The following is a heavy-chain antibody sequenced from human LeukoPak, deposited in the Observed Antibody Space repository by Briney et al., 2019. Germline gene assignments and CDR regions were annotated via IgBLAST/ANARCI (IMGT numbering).Heavy chain of an antibody. CDR3: ARRAGSYSHSYDY. J-gene: IGHJ4*02. CDR1: GFTFSGAW. Sequence: GGSLRLSCTASGFTFSGAWMTWVRQAPGKGLEWVANIKQDGSEKYYVDSVKGRFTISRDNAKNSLYLQMNSLRAEDTAVYYCARRAGSYSHSYDYWGQGTLVTVSS. D-gene: IGHD2-15*01. V-gene: IGHV3-7*03. CDR2: IKQDGSEK.